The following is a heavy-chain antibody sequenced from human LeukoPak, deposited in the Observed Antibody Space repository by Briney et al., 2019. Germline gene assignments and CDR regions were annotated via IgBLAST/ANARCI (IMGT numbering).Heavy chain of an antibody. Sequence: ASVKVSCKASGYTFTSYYMHWVRQAPGQGLEWMGIINPSGGSTSYAQKFQGRVTMTRDTSTSTVYMELSSVTAADTAVYYCARNSITIFGVVHHEPRGGMDVWGQGTTVTVSS. CDR3: ARNSITIFGVVHHEPRGGMDV. CDR1: GYTFTSYY. J-gene: IGHJ6*02. V-gene: IGHV1-46*01. D-gene: IGHD3-3*01. CDR2: INPSGGST.